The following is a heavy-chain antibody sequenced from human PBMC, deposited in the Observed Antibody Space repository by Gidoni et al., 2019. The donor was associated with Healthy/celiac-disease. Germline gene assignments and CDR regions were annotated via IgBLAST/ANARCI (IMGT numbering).Heavy chain of an antibody. V-gene: IGHV5-51*01. CDR1: VYSFTSYW. D-gene: IGHD5-18*01. CDR3: ARRPRHSYGSNWFDP. CDR2: IYPGDSDT. J-gene: IGHJ5*02. Sequence: EVQLVQSGAEVKKPGESLKISCKGSVYSFTSYWIGWVRQMPGKGLEWMGIIYPGDSDTRYSQSFQGQVTISADKSISNAYLQWSSLKASDTAMYYCARRPRHSYGSNWFDPWGQGTLVTVSS.